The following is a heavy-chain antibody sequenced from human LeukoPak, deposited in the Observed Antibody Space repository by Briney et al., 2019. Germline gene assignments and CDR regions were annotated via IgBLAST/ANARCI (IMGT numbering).Heavy chain of an antibody. CDR1: GYTFTGYY. Sequence: ASVTVSCKASGYTFTGYYMHWVRQAPGQGLEWMGWINPKSGGTNYAQKFQGRVTMTRDTSISTADMELSRLRSDDTAVYYCAREARSTSCYGLCFGWFDPWGQGTLVTVSS. J-gene: IGHJ5*02. D-gene: IGHD2-2*01. CDR2: INPKSGGT. V-gene: IGHV1-2*02. CDR3: AREARSTSCYGLCFGWFDP.